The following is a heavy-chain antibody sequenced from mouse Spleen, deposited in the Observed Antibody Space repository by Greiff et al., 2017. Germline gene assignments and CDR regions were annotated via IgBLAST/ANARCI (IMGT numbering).Heavy chain of an antibody. D-gene: IGHD2-2*01. CDR2: INPNNGGT. J-gene: IGHJ4*01. V-gene: IGHV1-18*01. CDR1: GYTFTDYN. Sequence: VQLQQSGPELVKPGASVKISCKASGYTFTDYNMDWVKQSHGKSLEWIGDINPNNGGTNYNQKFKGKATLTVDKSSSTAYMELRSLTSEDTAVYYCARDYGNDGYYAMDYWGQGTTVTVSS. CDR3: ARDYGNDGYYAMDY.